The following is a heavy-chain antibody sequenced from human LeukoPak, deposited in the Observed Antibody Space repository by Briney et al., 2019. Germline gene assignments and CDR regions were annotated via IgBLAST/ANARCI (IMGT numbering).Heavy chain of an antibody. CDR1: GGSLNGYY. CDR2: ISHSGST. CDR3: ARGVAYYYDSSGLFDY. D-gene: IGHD3-22*01. V-gene: IGHV4-34*01. Sequence: PSETLSLTCAVYGGSLNGYYWSWIRQPPGKGLEWIGEISHSGSTNYNPSLKSRVTISVDTSKNQFSLKLSSVTAADTAVYYCARGVAYYYDSSGLFDYWGQGTLVTVSS. J-gene: IGHJ4*02.